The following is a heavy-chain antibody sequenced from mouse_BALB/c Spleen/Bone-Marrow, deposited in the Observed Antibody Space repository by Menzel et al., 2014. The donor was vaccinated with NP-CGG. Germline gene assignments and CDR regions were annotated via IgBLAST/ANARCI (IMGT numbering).Heavy chain of an antibody. CDR3: ARSRYFDV. CDR2: INPTYDST. Sequence: EVQLQQSRAELVKPGASVKISCKASGYTFTDYNMDWVKQSHGKSLEWIGDINPTYDSTSYNQKFKGKATLTVDKSSSTAYMELRSLTSEDTAVYYCARSRYFDVWGAGTTVTVSS. J-gene: IGHJ1*01. CDR1: GYTFTDYN. V-gene: IGHV1-18*01.